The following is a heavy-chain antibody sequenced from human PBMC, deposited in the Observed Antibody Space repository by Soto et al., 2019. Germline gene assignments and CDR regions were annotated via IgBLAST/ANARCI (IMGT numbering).Heavy chain of an antibody. CDR3: ARVSYSDALDV. V-gene: IGHV1-3*02. Sequence: QGQLVQSGAEVKKPGASVKISCKASGYTFRSYAVQWVRQAPGQRLEWVGWSNGVNGFTKFSPELQDRVTITRDTAASTIYMDLSSLTSDDTAVYYCARVSYSDALDVWGQGTTVTVSS. CDR1: GYTFRSYA. J-gene: IGHJ6*02. CDR2: SNGVNGFT. D-gene: IGHD4-17*01.